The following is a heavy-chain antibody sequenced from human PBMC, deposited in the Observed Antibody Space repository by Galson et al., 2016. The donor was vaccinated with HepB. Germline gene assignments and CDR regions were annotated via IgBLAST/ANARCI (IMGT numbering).Heavy chain of an antibody. J-gene: IGHJ5*02. V-gene: IGHV3-48*04. Sequence: SLRLSCAASGFSFSTNTMNWVRQAPGKGLEWVASISSSSATIYYVDSVKGRFAVSRDNAKNSVYLQMNSLRVEDTAVYYCTRDGALPGGWVWIDPWGQGTLVIVSS. CDR2: ISSSSATI. D-gene: IGHD6-19*01. CDR3: TRDGALPGGWVWIDP. CDR1: GFSFSTNT.